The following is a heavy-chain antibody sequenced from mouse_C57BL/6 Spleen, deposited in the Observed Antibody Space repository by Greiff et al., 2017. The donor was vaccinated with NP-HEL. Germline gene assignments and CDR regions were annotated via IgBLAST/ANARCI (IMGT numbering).Heavy chain of an antibody. D-gene: IGHD2-2*01. J-gene: IGHJ1*03. CDR2: IDPSDSET. V-gene: IGHV1-52*01. CDR1: GYTFTSYW. CDR3: ARRDFYGYDGPSLFDV. Sequence: QVQLQQPGAELVRPGSSVKLSCKASGYTFTSYWMHWVKQRPIQGLEWIGNIDPSDSETHYNQKFKDKATLTVDKSSSTAYMQLSSLTSEDSAVYYCARRDFYGYDGPSLFDVWGTGTTVTVSS.